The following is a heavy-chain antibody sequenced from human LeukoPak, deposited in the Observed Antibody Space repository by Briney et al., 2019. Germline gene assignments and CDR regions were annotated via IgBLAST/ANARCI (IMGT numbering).Heavy chain of an antibody. CDR3: ARVGGRGIDY. CDR2: TGSMGSTI. D-gene: IGHD3-10*01. V-gene: IGHV3-48*01. J-gene: IGHJ4*02. CDR1: GFSFNIYS. Sequence: GGSLRLSCSASGFSFNIYSMSWVRQSPGKGLEWIAYTGSMGSTIHYADSVKGRFAISRDNAKKSLYLQMDTLRGDDTAVYCCARVGGRGIDYWGQGSLVSVSS.